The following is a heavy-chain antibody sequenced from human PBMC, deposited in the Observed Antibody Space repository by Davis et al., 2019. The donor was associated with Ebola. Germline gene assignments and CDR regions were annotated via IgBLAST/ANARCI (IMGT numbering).Heavy chain of an antibody. CDR1: GFTFSSYA. J-gene: IGHJ4*02. CDR2: ISYDGSNK. V-gene: IGHV3-30-3*01. D-gene: IGHD3-10*01. Sequence: SLKISCAASGFTFSSYAMHWVRQAPGKGLEWVAVISYDGSNKYYADSVKGRFTISRDNSKNTLSLQMNSLRTEDTAVYYCEAMFRGVITLDYWGQGTLVTVSS. CDR3: EAMFRGVITLDY.